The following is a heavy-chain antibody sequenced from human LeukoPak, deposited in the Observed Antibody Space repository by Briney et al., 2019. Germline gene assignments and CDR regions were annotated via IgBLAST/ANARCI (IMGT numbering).Heavy chain of an antibody. J-gene: IGHJ3*02. V-gene: IGHV4-39*07. CDR3: ARGWKYYYDSSGYYGSWAFDI. Sequence: SETLSLTCFVSGDSISSSGYFWVWIRQPPGKGLEWIASIYYSGSTYSNPSLKSRVTISVDTSKNQFSLKLSSVTAADTAVYYCARGWKYYYDSSGYYGSWAFDIWGQGTMVTVSS. CDR2: IYYSGST. CDR1: GDSISSSGYF. D-gene: IGHD3-22*01.